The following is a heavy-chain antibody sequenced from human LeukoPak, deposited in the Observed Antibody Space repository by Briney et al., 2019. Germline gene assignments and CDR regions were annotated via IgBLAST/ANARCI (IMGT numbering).Heavy chain of an antibody. CDR1: GYTFINYD. D-gene: IGHD6-13*01. J-gene: IGHJ4*02. V-gene: IGHV1-8*01. CDR3: ARGTGYSSSWYVGLDY. CDR2: MNSNSGNT. Sequence: ASVKVSCKASGYTFINYDIMWVRQATGQGLEWMGWMNSNSGNTGYAQKFQGRVTMTRDTSMSTAYMELSSLRSEDTAVYYCARGTGYSSSWYVGLDYWGQGTLVTVSS.